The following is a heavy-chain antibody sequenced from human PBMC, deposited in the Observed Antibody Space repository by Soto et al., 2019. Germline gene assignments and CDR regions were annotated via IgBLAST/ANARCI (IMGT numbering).Heavy chain of an antibody. CDR2: IYHTGST. D-gene: IGHD1-7*01. CDR3: ARGPWTYGDNWFDP. J-gene: IGHJ5*02. CDR1: DDSISSGGHS. Sequence: QLQLQESDSGLVKPSQTLSLTCTVSDDSISSGGHSWSWIRQPPGKGLEWIGYIYHTGSTHYNPHLNTRVTISVDTSKNQFSLRLTSVTAADTAVYYCARGPWTYGDNWFDPWGQGTLVTVSS. V-gene: IGHV4-30-2*01.